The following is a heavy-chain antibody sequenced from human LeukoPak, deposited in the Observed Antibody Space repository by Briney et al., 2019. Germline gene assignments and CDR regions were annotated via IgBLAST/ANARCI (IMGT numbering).Heavy chain of an antibody. Sequence: SETLSLTCTVSGGSITSGSYHWGWIRQSPGKGLEWIGNTYYTGSAYYRPSLQSRVSISVDTSKKEFSLKLTSVTAADTAVYYCARDRDGYAYSFDYWGQGTLVTVSS. D-gene: IGHD5-24*01. CDR2: TYYTGSA. CDR3: ARDRDGYAYSFDY. CDR1: GGSITSGSYH. V-gene: IGHV4-39*02. J-gene: IGHJ4*02.